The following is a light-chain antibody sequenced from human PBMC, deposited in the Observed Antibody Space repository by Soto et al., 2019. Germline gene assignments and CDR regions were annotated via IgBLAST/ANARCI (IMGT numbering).Light chain of an antibody. J-gene: IGKJ4*01. CDR1: QSVSSSY. Sequence: EIVLTQSPGTLSLSPGERATLSCRASQSVSSSYLAWYQQKPGQAPRLLISGSSIRAPGIPDRFSGSGSGSDFTLTICRLKPEDCAVYYCQQYDSSPLTFVAGTKVEIK. V-gene: IGKV3-20*01. CDR2: GSS. CDR3: QQYDSSPLT.